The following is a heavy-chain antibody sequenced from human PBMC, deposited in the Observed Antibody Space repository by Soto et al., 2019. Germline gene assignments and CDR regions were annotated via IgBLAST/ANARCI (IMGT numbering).Heavy chain of an antibody. V-gene: IGHV1-69*13. CDR2: IIPIFGTA. D-gene: IGHD5-18*01. CDR1: GGTFSSYA. CDR3: ARDQAGYSYASGAFDI. J-gene: IGHJ3*02. Sequence: ASVKVSCKASGGTFSSYAISWVRQAPGQGLEWMGGIIPIFGTANYAQKFQGRVTITADESTSTAYMELSSLRSEDTAVYYCARDQAGYSYASGAFDIGGQGTMVTVSS.